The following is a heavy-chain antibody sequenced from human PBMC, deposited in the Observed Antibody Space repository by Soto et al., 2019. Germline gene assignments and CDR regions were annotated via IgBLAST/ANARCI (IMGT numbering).Heavy chain of an antibody. CDR3: AKEDFMYYYDSSGEETEGWFDP. V-gene: IGHV3-9*01. CDR2: ISWNSGSI. CDR1: GFTFDDYA. Sequence: EVQLVESGGGLVQPGRSLRLSCAASGFTFDDYAMHWVRQAPGKGLEWVSGISWNSGSIGYADSVKGRITISRDNAKNPLYLKMKSLVEEDTALYYRAKEDFMYYYDSSGEETEGWFDPWGQGTLVTVSS. D-gene: IGHD3-22*01. J-gene: IGHJ5*02.